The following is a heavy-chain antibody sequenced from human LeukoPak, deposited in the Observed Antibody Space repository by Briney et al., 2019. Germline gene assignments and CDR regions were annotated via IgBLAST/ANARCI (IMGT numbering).Heavy chain of an antibody. Sequence: PGGSLRLSCAASGFTFSSYGMHWVRQAPGKGLEWVAFIRYDGSNKYYADSVKGRFTISRDNSKNTLYLQMNSLRAEDTAVYYCAKDRSPSGSYLFDYWGQGTLVTVSS. CDR3: AKDRSPSGSYLFDY. CDR2: IRYDGSNK. J-gene: IGHJ4*02. V-gene: IGHV3-30*02. D-gene: IGHD1-26*01. CDR1: GFTFSSYG.